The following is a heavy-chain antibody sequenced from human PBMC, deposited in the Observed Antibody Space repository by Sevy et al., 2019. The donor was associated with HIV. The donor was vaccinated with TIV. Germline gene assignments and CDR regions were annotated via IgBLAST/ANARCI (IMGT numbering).Heavy chain of an antibody. CDR2: IYYSGST. D-gene: IGHD3-3*01. J-gene: IGHJ4*02. V-gene: IGHV4-30-4*01. Sequence: SETLSLTCTVSGGSISSGVYYWSWIRQPPGKGLEWIGYIYYSGSTYYNPSLKSRVTISVDTSKNQFSLKLSSVTAADTAVYYCASLIAGRYDFWSGYPPPNRIDYWGQGTLVTVSS. CDR3: ASLIAGRYDFWSGYPPPNRIDY. CDR1: GGSISSGVYY.